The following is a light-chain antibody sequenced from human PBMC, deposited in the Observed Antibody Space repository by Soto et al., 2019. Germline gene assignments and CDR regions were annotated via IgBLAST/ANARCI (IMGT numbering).Light chain of an antibody. CDR1: QIVLSNNNHY. Sequence: DIVMTQSPDYLPVSLGERATINCKSSQIVLSNNNHYLAWFQQKPGQPPKLLIYWASTRGSGVPDRFSGSGSGTDFTLTISSLQPEDFATYYCQQSYSTRWTFGQGTKV. V-gene: IGKV4-1*01. CDR2: WAS. CDR3: QQSYSTRWT. J-gene: IGKJ1*01.